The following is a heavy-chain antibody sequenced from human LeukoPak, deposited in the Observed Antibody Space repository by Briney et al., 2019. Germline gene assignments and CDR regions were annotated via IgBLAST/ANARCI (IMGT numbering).Heavy chain of an antibody. CDR3: AELGITMFGGV. CDR1: GFTFSSYE. D-gene: IGHD3-10*02. CDR2: ISSRGSTI. Sequence: GGSLRLSCAASGFTFSSYEMNWVRQAPGKGLEWVSYISSRGSTIYYADSVKGRFTISRDTAKSSLYMRMNSLRAEDTAVYFCAELGITMFGGVWGKGTTVTISS. J-gene: IGHJ6*04. V-gene: IGHV3-48*03.